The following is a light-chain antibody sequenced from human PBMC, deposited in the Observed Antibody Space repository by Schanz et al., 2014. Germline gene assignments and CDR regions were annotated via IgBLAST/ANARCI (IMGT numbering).Light chain of an antibody. CDR1: QSVSSS. CDR3: QHYNNWPPWA. V-gene: IGKV3-15*01. Sequence: EIVMTQSPAALSVSPGERATLSCRASQSVSSSLAWYQQKPGQAPRLLIYGASTRATGIPDRFSGSGSGTEFTLTISSLQSEDFAVYYCQHYNNWPPWAFGQGTKVEIK. J-gene: IGKJ1*01. CDR2: GAS.